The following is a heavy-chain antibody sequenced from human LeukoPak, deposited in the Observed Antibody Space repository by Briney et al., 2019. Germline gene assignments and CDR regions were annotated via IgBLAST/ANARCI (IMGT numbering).Heavy chain of an antibody. CDR1: GFTFSSYA. V-gene: IGHV3-30*04. D-gene: IGHD1-26*01. CDR2: ISYDGSNK. Sequence: GGSLRLSCAASGFTFSSYAMHWVRQAPGKGLEWVAVISYDGSNKYYADSVKGRFTISRDNAKSSLYLQMNSLRAEDTAIYYCARLSGSSYGKYYFDYWGQGTLVTVSS. CDR3: ARLSGSSYGKYYFDY. J-gene: IGHJ4*02.